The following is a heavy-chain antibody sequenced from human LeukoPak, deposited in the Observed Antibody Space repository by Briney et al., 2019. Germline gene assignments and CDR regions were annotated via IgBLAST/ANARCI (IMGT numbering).Heavy chain of an antibody. J-gene: IGHJ6*03. CDR3: ARVAVSSGTYYYMDV. D-gene: IGHD6-19*01. CDR2: IYYSGST. V-gene: IGHV4-59*01. Sequence: SETLSPTCTVSGGSISSYYWSWIRQPPGKGLEWIGYIYYSGSTNYNPSLKSRVTISVDTSKNQFSLKLSSVTAADTAVYYCARVAVSSGTYYYMDVWGKGTTVTVSS. CDR1: GGSISSYY.